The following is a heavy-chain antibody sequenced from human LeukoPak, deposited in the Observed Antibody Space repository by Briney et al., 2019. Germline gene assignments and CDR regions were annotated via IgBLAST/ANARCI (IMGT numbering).Heavy chain of an antibody. J-gene: IGHJ3*02. CDR1: GFTFSSYA. CDR3: AITRSGYSYGLTDAFDI. D-gene: IGHD5-18*01. CDR2: ISHDGSNK. V-gene: IGHV3-30-3*01. Sequence: GGSLRLSCAASGFTFSSYAMHWVRQAPGKGLEWVAVISHDGSNKYYADSVKGRFTISRDNSKNTLYLQMNSLRAEDTAVYYCAITRSGYSYGLTDAFDIWGQGTMVTVSS.